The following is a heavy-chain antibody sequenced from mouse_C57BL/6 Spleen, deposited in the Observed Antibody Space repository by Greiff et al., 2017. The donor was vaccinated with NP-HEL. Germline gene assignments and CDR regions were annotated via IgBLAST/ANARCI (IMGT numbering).Heavy chain of an antibody. CDR3: ARGGYYGSSDY. J-gene: IGHJ2*01. CDR1: GYTFTDYY. CDR2: INPYNGGT. D-gene: IGHD1-1*01. Sequence: VQLQQSGPVLVKPGASVKMSCKASGYTFTDYYMNWVKQSHGKSLEWIGVINPYNGGTSYNQKFKGKATLTVDKSSSTAYMELNSLTSEDSAVYYCARGGYYGSSDYWGQGTTLTVSS. V-gene: IGHV1-19*01.